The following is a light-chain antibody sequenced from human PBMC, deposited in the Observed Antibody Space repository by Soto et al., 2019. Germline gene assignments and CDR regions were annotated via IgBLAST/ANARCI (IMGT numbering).Light chain of an antibody. CDR3: HQYKTYSS. CDR1: QSISSW. CDR2: KAS. J-gene: IGKJ1*01. Sequence: DIQMTQSPSTLSASVGDRVTITCRASQSISSWLAWYQQQPGKAPKLLIYKASNLESGVPSRFSGSGSGTEFTLTISSLQSADCATYYRHQYKTYSSFGQGTTVEIK. V-gene: IGKV1-5*03.